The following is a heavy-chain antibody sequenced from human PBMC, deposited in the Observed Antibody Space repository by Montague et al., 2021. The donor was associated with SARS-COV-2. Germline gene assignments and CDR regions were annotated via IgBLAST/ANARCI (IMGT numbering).Heavy chain of an antibody. CDR1: GFSLSTSGMC. D-gene: IGHD3-3*01. J-gene: IGHJ4*02. CDR2: IDRDDE. Sequence: PALVKPTQTLPLTCTFSGFSLSTSGMCVSWVRQPPGKALEWLALIDRDDEYYNTSLKTRLTISKDTSKNQVVLTLTNMDPVDTATYFCAHKGRGFWSGAFDYWGQGTLVTVSS. V-gene: IGHV2-70*20. CDR3: AHKGRGFWSGAFDY.